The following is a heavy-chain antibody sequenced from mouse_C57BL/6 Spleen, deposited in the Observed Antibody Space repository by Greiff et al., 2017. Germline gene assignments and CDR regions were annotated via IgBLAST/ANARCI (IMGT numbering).Heavy chain of an antibody. CDR1: GFTFTSYW. Sequence: QVQLQQPGAELVKPGASVTLSCKASGFTFTSYWMQWVKQRPGQGLEWIGEIDPSDSYTNYTQKFKGKATLTVDTSSSTAYMQLSSLTSEDSAVYYCAREVLRSYYFDYWGQGTTLTVSS. J-gene: IGHJ2*01. D-gene: IGHD1-1*01. CDR3: AREVLRSYYFDY. CDR2: IDPSDSYT. V-gene: IGHV1-50*01.